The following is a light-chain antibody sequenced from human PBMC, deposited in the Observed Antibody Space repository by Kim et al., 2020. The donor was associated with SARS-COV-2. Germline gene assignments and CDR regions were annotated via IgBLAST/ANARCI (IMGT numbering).Light chain of an antibody. CDR3: QQYGSSPPRYT. V-gene: IGKV3-20*01. J-gene: IGKJ2*01. Sequence: EIVLTQSPGTLSLSPGERATLSCRASQSVSSSYLAWYQQKPGHAPRLLIYGASSRATGIPDRFSGSGSGTDFTLTISRLEPEDFAVYYCQQYGSSPPRYTFGQGTKLEIK. CDR2: GAS. CDR1: QSVSSSY.